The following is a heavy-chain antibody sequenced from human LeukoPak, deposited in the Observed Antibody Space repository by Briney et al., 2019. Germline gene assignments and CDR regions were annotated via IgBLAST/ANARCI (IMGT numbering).Heavy chain of an antibody. Sequence: ASVKVSCTASGYTFTSYDINWVRQTTGQGLEWMGWMNPNSGNTGYAQKFQGRVTMTRTTSTSTAYMELNSLRSEDTAVYYCAKSRVDGYNYDYWGQGTLVTVSS. CDR1: GYTFTSYD. J-gene: IGHJ4*02. CDR3: AKSRVDGYNYDY. V-gene: IGHV1-8*01. CDR2: MNPNSGNT. D-gene: IGHD5-24*01.